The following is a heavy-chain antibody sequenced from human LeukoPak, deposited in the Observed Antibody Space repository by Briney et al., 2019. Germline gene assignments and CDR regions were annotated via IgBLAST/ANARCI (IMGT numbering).Heavy chain of an antibody. CDR2: IYYSGST. CDR1: GGSISSGGYY. Sequence: PSETLSLTCTVSGGSISSGGYYWSWIRQHPGKGLEWIGYIYYSGSTYYNPSLKSRVTISVDTSKNQFSLKLNSVTAADTAVHYCARAPTGYYDSSGLDYWGQGTLVTVSS. CDR3: ARAPTGYYDSSGLDY. J-gene: IGHJ4*02. V-gene: IGHV4-31*03. D-gene: IGHD3-22*01.